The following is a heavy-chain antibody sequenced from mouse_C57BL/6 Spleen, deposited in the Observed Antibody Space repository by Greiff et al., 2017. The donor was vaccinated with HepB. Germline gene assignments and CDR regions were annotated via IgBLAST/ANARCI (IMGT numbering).Heavy chain of an antibody. D-gene: IGHD1-1*01. V-gene: IGHV1-55*01. CDR2: IYPGSGST. CDR3: AREGECTTVVATNFDY. J-gene: IGHJ2*01. Sequence: QVQLQQSGAELVKPGASVKMSCKASGYTFTSYWITWVKQRPGQGLEWIGDIYPGSGSTNYNEKFKSKATLTVDTSSSTAYMQLSSLTSEDSAVYYCAREGECTTVVATNFDYWGQGTTLTVSS. CDR1: GYTFTSYW.